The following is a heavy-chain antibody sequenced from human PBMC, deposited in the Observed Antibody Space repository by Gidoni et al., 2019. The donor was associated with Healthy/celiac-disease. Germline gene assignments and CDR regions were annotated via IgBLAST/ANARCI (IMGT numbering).Heavy chain of an antibody. CDR3: AKDHVPGPAAMGAPLDY. J-gene: IGHJ4*02. Sequence: EVQLLESGGGLVQPGGSLRLSCAASGFTFSSYAMSWVRQAPGKGLEWVSAISGSGGSTYYADSVKGRFTISRDNFKNTLYLQMNSLRAEDTAVYYCAKDHVPGPAAMGAPLDYWGQGTLVTVSS. CDR1: GFTFSSYA. V-gene: IGHV3-23*01. CDR2: ISGSGGST. D-gene: IGHD2-2*01.